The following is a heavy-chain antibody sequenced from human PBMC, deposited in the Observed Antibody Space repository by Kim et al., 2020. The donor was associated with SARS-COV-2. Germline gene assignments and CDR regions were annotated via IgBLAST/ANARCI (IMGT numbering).Heavy chain of an antibody. D-gene: IGHD3-22*01. V-gene: IGHV1-46*01. J-gene: IGHJ4*02. Sequence: NYAPKVQGRATMTRDTYTSTFYMEQSSLRSEDTAVYYCARCFDSSGYPDYWGQGTLVTVSS. CDR3: ARCFDSSGYPDY.